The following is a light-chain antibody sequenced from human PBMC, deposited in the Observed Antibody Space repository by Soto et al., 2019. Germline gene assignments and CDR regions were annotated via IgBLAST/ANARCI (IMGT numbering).Light chain of an antibody. CDR1: QSVSSSY. V-gene: IGKV3-20*01. J-gene: IGKJ1*01. CDR3: LPHSTYPVT. CDR2: GAY. Sequence: EIVFTQSPGTLSLSPGERATLSCMASQSVSSSYLAWYQQKPGQAXRLLIYGAYSRATGITDRFSGSGSGTDFTLTISRLEPEDFATYYCLPHSTYPVTVGPGTKVEIK.